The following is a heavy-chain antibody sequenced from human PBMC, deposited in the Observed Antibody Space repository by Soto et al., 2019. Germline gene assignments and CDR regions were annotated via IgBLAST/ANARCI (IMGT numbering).Heavy chain of an antibody. J-gene: IGHJ5*02. D-gene: IGHD6-19*01. V-gene: IGHV1-69*01. CDR1: GGTFSSYA. CDR3: ARDRSIAVAVTKSSPSWFDP. CDR2: IIPIFGTA. Sequence: QVQLVQSGAEVKKPGSSVKVSCKASGGTFSSYAIRWVRQAPGQGLDWMGGIIPIFGTAKYAEKFQGRVTITADEATSTAYMELSSLRAEETAVDYCARDRSIAVAVTKSSPSWFDPWGQGTLVTVSS.